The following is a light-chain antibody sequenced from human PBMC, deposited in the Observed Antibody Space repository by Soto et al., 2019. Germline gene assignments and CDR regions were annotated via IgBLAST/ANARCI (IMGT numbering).Light chain of an antibody. CDR3: QSYDSSLSGLV. CDR2: GNS. V-gene: IGLV1-40*01. CDR1: SSNIGAGYD. J-gene: IGLJ1*01. Sequence: VVTQPPSVSGAPGQRVTISCTGSSSNIGAGYDVHWYQQLPGTAPKLLIYGNSNRPSGVPDRFSGSKSGTSASLAITGLQAEDEADYYCQSYDSSLSGLVFGTGTKVTVL.